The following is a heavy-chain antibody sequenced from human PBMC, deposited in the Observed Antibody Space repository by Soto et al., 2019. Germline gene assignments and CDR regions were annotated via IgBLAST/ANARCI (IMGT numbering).Heavy chain of an antibody. Sequence: EIQLLESGGGLVQPGGSLRLSCAASGFTFSSDTMSWVRQAPGKGLEWVSAISDSGGSTYYADSVKGRFTISRDNSKHTLFLRVNSLRAEDTAVYYCAKGLGDYSYMDVWGNGTTVTVSS. CDR2: ISDSGGST. CDR1: GFTFSSDT. CDR3: AKGLGDYSYMDV. J-gene: IGHJ6*03. V-gene: IGHV3-23*01.